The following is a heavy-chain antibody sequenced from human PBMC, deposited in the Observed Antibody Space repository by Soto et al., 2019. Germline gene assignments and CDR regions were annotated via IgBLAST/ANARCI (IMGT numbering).Heavy chain of an antibody. Sequence: PSETLSLTCTVSGGSISSGGYYWSWVRQHPGKGLEWIGYIYYSGSTYYNPSLKSRVTISVDTSKNQFSLKLSSVTAADTAVYYCARDGDLGYCSGGSCFRNNWFDPWGQGTLVTVS. V-gene: IGHV4-31*03. CDR3: ARDGDLGYCSGGSCFRNNWFDP. J-gene: IGHJ5*02. CDR2: IYYSGST. D-gene: IGHD2-15*01. CDR1: GGSISSGGYY.